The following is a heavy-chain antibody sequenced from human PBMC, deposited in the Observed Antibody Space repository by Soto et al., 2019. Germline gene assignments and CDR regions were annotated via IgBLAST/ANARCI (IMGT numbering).Heavy chain of an antibody. V-gene: IGHV2-5*02. CDR3: AHRAGFGECAS. D-gene: IGHD3-10*01. Sequence: QINLKESGPTLVKPTQTLTLTCTFSGFSITTSGVGVGWIRQRQGKALEWLALIYWDDDKRYCPSLKSRLTITKDTSRNQVVLTITNMDPVDTATYFCAHRAGFGECASWGQGTLVTFSS. CDR2: IYWDDDK. CDR1: GFSITTSGVG. J-gene: IGHJ5*02.